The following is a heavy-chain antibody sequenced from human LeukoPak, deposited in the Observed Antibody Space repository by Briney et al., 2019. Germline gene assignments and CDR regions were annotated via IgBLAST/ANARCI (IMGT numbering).Heavy chain of an antibody. CDR3: AKLTYYYDSSGSGRDY. CDR1: GFTFSNTW. J-gene: IGHJ4*02. CDR2: ISGSGGST. V-gene: IGHV3-23*01. Sequence: GGSLRLSCAASGFTFSNTWMSWVRQAPGKGLEWVSAISGSGGSTYYADSVKGRFTISRDNSKNTLYLQMNSLRAEDTAVYYCAKLTYYYDSSGSGRDYWGQGTLVTVSS. D-gene: IGHD3-22*01.